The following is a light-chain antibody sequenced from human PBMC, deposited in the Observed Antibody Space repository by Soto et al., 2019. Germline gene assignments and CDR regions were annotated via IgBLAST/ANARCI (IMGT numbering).Light chain of an antibody. J-gene: IGKJ1*01. V-gene: IGKV3-15*01. Sequence: EIVMTQSPVTLSVSPWERATLSCWAGQSVSSNLAWYQQKPGQAPRLLIYGASTRATGIPARFTGSGSGTEFTLTISSLQFDDSAVYYCQQYNNWWTFGQGTKVDIK. CDR2: GAS. CDR3: QQYNNWWT. CDR1: QSVSSN.